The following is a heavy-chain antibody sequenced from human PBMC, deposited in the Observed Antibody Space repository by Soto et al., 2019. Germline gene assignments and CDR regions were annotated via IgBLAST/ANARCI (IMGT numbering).Heavy chain of an antibody. CDR2: IYYSGST. CDR3: ARVRIVVVVAATPGPNWFDP. Sequence: SETLSLTCTVSGGSISRGGYYWSWIRQHPGKGLEWIGYIYYSGSTYYNPSLKSRVTISVDTSKNQFSLKLSSVTAADTAVYYCARVRIVVVVAATPGPNWFDPWGQGTLVTVSS. D-gene: IGHD2-15*01. J-gene: IGHJ5*02. V-gene: IGHV4-31*03. CDR1: GGSISRGGYY.